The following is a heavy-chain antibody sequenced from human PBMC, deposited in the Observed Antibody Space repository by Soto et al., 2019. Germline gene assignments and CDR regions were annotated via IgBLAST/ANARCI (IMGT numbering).Heavy chain of an antibody. J-gene: IGHJ3*02. V-gene: IGHV3-23*01. CDR1: GFTSSSYA. CDR2: ISGSGGST. CDR3: AKDKYSGSYHSEDAFDI. Sequence: GGSLRLSCAASGFTSSSYAMSWVRQAPGKGLEWVSAISGSGGSTYYADSVKGRFTISRDNSKNTLYLQMNSLRAEDTAVYYCAKDKYSGSYHSEDAFDIWGQGTMVTVSS. D-gene: IGHD1-26*01.